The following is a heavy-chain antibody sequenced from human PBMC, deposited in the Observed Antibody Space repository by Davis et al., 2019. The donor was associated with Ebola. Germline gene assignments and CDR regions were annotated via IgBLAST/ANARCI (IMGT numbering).Heavy chain of an antibody. V-gene: IGHV3-48*02. CDR3: ARGDGYNLDY. CDR2: ISSSSSTI. D-gene: IGHD5-24*01. J-gene: IGHJ4*02. Sequence: GESLKISCAASGFTFSSYSMNWVRQAPEKGLEWLSYISSSSSTIYYADSVKGRFTMSRDNAKNSVYLQMNSLRDEDTAVYYCARGDGYNLDYWGQGTLVTVSS. CDR1: GFTFSSYS.